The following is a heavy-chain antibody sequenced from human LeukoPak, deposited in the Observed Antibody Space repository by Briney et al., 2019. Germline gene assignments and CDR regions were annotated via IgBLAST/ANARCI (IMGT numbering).Heavy chain of an antibody. D-gene: IGHD6-19*01. J-gene: IGHJ4*01. CDR3: ARETSLAGFASGLGFNY. CDR2: IYYSGST. CDR1: GGSISSGSYY. Sequence: PSETLSLTCTVSGGSISSGSYYWSWIRQPPGKGLEWIGSIYYSGSTYYNPSLKSRVTMSIDTSKNHFSLNLTSVTAADTATYYCARETSLAGFASGLGFNYWGQGILVTVSS. V-gene: IGHV4-39*07.